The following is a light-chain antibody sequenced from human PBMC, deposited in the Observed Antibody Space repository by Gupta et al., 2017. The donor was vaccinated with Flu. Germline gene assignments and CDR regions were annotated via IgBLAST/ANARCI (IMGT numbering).Light chain of an antibody. J-gene: IGLJ2*01. CDR3: CSYAGSYSLI. CDR2: DVS. CDR1: SSDVGGYNY. Sequence: QSALTQPRSVSGSPGQSITISCPGTSSDVGGYNYVSWYHQHPGKAPKLMIFDVSKRPSGVPDRFSGSRSGSMASLTITGLQPDDEGDYYCCSYAGSYSLIFGGGTKVTV. V-gene: IGLV2-11*01.